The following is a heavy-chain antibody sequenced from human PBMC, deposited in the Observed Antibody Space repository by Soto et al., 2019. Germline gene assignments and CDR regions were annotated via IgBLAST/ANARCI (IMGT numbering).Heavy chain of an antibody. Sequence: GGSLRLSCAASGFTFSSYAMSWVRQAPGKGLEWVSAISGSGGSTYYADSVKGRFTISRDNSKNTLYLQMNSLRAEDTAVYYCAKDGSEDIVATIETYYFDYWGQGTLVTVSS. CDR1: GFTFSSYA. J-gene: IGHJ4*02. CDR3: AKDGSEDIVATIETYYFDY. V-gene: IGHV3-23*01. CDR2: ISGSGGST. D-gene: IGHD5-12*01.